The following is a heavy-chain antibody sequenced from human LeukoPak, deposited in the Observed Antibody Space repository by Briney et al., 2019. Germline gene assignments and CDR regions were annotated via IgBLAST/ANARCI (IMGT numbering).Heavy chain of an antibody. CDR2: IYYSGST. V-gene: IGHV4-59*01. CDR1: GGSISSYF. Sequence: PSETLSLTCTVSGGSISSYFWSWIRQPPAKGLEWIGYIYYSGSTNYNPSLKSRVTISVDTSKNQFSLKLTSVTAADTAVYYCARVLLRYSFDYWGQGTLVTVSS. J-gene: IGHJ4*02. CDR3: ARVLLRYSFDY.